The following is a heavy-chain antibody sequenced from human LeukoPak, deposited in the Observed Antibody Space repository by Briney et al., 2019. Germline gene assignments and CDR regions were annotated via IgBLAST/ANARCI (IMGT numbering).Heavy chain of an antibody. V-gene: IGHV3-30-3*01. Sequence: GRSLRLSCAASGFTFSSYAMHWVRQAPGKGLEWVAVISYDASNKYYADSVKGRFTISRDNSKNTLYLQMNSLRAEDTAVYYCAREGKLGLLWFGESFDYWGQGTLVTVSS. CDR2: ISYDASNK. D-gene: IGHD3-10*01. CDR1: GFTFSSYA. CDR3: AREGKLGLLWFGESFDY. J-gene: IGHJ4*02.